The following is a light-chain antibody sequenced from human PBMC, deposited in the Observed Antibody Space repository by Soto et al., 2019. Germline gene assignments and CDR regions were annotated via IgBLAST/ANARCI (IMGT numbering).Light chain of an antibody. V-gene: IGKV3-15*01. Sequence: EVVMTQSPATLSVSPGERATLSCRASQSVSSNLAWYQQKPGQAPRLLIYGASTRTTGIPARFSGSGSGTEFTLTISGLQSEDFAVYYCQQYNNWPPITFGQGTRLEIK. CDR3: QQYNNWPPIT. CDR2: GAS. J-gene: IGKJ5*01. CDR1: QSVSSN.